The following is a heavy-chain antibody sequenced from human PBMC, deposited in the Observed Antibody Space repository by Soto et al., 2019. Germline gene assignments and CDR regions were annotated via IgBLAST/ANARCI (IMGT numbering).Heavy chain of an antibody. V-gene: IGHV4-4*07. CDR2: LTTSGIT. CDR1: YGPIIDYY. J-gene: IGHJ5*02. D-gene: IGHD6-19*01. CDR3: ARTPPIAVAGAGWFDP. Sequence: SETLSLTCTVSYGPIIDYYWSWIRRPAGKGLEWIGRLTTSGITDYNPSLKSRVTMSLDTSKNQVSLKLRSVTAADTAVYYCARTPPIAVAGAGWFDPWGQGTLVTVSS.